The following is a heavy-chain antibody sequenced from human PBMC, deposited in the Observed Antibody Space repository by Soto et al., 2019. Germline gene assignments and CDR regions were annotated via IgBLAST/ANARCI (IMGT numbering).Heavy chain of an antibody. CDR1: GFTFSIYW. Sequence: PGGSLRLSCAASGFTFSIYWMHLVRQSPGKGLVWVSRINIDGSSTNYVDSVKGRFTISRDNAKNTFFLQMNSLRAEDTAVYYCARGAQVASMARGIKEYYGMDVWGQGTTVTVSS. D-gene: IGHD3-10*01. J-gene: IGHJ6*02. V-gene: IGHV3-74*01. CDR3: ARGAQVASMARGIKEYYGMDV. CDR2: INIDGSST.